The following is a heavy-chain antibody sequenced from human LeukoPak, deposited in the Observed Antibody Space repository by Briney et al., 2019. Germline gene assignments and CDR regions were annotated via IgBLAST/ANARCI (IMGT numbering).Heavy chain of an antibody. Sequence: SETLSLTCTVSGGSISSYYWSWIRQPPGKGLEWIGYIYYSGSTNYNPSLKSRVTISVDTSKNQFSLKLSSVTAADTAVYYCARRGYCSSISCFESGVVAFDIWGQGTMVTVSS. CDR2: IYYSGST. CDR1: GGSISSYY. CDR3: ARRGYCSSISCFESGVVAFDI. J-gene: IGHJ3*02. V-gene: IGHV4-59*08. D-gene: IGHD2-2*01.